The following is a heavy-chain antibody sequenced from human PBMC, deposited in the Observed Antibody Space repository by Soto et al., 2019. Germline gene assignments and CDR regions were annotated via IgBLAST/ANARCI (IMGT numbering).Heavy chain of an antibody. Sequence: GGSLRLSCAASGFTVSSNYMSWVRQAPGKGLEWVSVIYSGGSTYYADSVKGRFTISRDNSKNTLYLQMNSLRAEDTAVYYCARDQRRTIFGVVTSYFMDFWGKGTTVIVSS. V-gene: IGHV3-66*01. D-gene: IGHD3-3*01. CDR2: IYSGGST. CDR3: ARDQRRTIFGVVTSYFMDF. J-gene: IGHJ6*03. CDR1: GFTVSSNY.